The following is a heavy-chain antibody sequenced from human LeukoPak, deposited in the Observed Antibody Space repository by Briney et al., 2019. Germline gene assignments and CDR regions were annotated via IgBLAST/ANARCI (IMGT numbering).Heavy chain of an antibody. CDR2: IYYSGST. Sequence: SETLSLTCTVSGDSMSNSHYCWGWIRQPPGKGLEWIGSIYYSGSTNYNPSLKSRVTISVDTSKNQFSLKLSSVTAADTAVYYCARGYCSGGSCYSYYYYNYMDVWGKGTTVTVSS. CDR1: GDSMSNSHYC. J-gene: IGHJ6*03. V-gene: IGHV4-39*07. CDR3: ARGYCSGGSCYSYYYYNYMDV. D-gene: IGHD2-15*01.